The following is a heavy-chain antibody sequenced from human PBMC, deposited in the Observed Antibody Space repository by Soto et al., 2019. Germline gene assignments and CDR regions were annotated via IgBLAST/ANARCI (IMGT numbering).Heavy chain of an antibody. V-gene: IGHV3-30*18. D-gene: IGHD1-1*01. Sequence: QVQLVESGGGVVQPGTSLRLSCAASGFTFSNYGMHWVRQTPGKGLEWVALILYDGSNKYYADSVKGRFTISRDNSKNTLYPQVSGLRAEDTAVYYCAKSRDAYNFYFYYGMDVWGQGTSVTVSS. CDR1: GFTFSNYG. CDR2: ILYDGSNK. J-gene: IGHJ6*02. CDR3: AKSRDAYNFYFYYGMDV.